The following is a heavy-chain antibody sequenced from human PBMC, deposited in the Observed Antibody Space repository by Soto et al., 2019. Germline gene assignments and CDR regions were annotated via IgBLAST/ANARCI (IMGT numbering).Heavy chain of an antibody. CDR1: GYSFTSYW. D-gene: IGHD2-15*01. V-gene: IGHV5-51*01. CDR3: ARHVLGYCSGGSCFHVDY. Sequence: PGESLKISCKGSGYSFTSYWIGWVRQMPGKGLEWMGIIYPGDSDTRYSPSFQGQVTISADKSISTAYLQWSSLKASDTAMYYCARHVLGYCSGGSCFHVDYWGQGTLVTVSS. CDR2: IYPGDSDT. J-gene: IGHJ4*02.